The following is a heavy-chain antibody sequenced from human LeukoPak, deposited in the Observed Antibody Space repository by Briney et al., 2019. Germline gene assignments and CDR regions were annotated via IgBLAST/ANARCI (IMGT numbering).Heavy chain of an antibody. Sequence: ASVKVSCKASGGTFSSYAISWVRQAPGQGLEWMGGIIPIFGTADYAQKFQGRVTITADESTSTAYMELSSLRSEDTAVYYCASSIPYRSSWDYYFDYWGQGTLVTVSS. CDR1: GGTFSSYA. V-gene: IGHV1-69*13. J-gene: IGHJ4*02. CDR3: ASSIPYRSSWDYYFDY. D-gene: IGHD6-13*01. CDR2: IIPIFGTA.